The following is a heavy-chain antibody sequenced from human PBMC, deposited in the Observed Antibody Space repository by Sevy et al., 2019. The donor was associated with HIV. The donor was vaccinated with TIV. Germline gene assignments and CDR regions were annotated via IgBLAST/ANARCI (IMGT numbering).Heavy chain of an antibody. Sequence: GGSLRLSCAASGFTFSSYWMSWVRQAPGKGLEWVANIKQDGSEKYYVDSVKGRFTISRDNAKNSLYLQMNSLRAEDTAVYYCARDEPPHYYNGVDVWGQGPTVTVSS. CDR2: IKQDGSEK. CDR3: ARDEPPHYYNGVDV. J-gene: IGHJ6*02. V-gene: IGHV3-7*01. CDR1: GFTFSSYW.